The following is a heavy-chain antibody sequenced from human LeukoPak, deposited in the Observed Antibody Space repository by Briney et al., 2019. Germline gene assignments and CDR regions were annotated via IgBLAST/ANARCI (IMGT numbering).Heavy chain of an antibody. V-gene: IGHV1-18*01. CDR1: GYTFTSYD. CDR3: ARWATNTYYDFWSAWSPDAFDI. D-gene: IGHD3-3*01. Sequence: ASVKVSCKASGYTFTSYDINWVRQATGQGLEWMGWISAYNGNTNYAQKLQGRVTMTTDTSTSTAYMELRSLRSDDTAVYYCARWATNTYYDFWSAWSPDAFDIWGQGTMVTVSS. CDR2: ISAYNGNT. J-gene: IGHJ3*02.